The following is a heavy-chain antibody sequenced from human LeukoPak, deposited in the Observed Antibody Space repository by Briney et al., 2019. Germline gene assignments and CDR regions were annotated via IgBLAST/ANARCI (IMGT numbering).Heavy chain of an antibody. D-gene: IGHD3-22*01. CDR1: GFTFDDYA. J-gene: IGHJ5*02. V-gene: IGHV3-9*01. CDR2: ISWNSGSI. CDR3: ARDLGQYYDTSDNWFDP. Sequence: GGSLRLSCAASGFTFDDYAMHWVRQAPGKGLEWVSGISWNSGSIGYADSVKGRFTISRDNAKNTLNLRMNSLRAEDTAVYYCARDLGQYYDTSDNWFDPWGQGTLVTVSS.